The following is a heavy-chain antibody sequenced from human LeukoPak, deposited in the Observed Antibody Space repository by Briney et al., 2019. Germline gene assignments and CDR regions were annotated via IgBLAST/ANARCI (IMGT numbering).Heavy chain of an antibody. CDR3: ARDQGGQQIGYYDFWSGYWYY. Sequence: ASVKVSCKASGYTFTGYYMHWVRQAPGQGLEWMGWIDPNSGGTSYAQKFQGRVTMTRDTSISTAYMELSRLRSDDTAVYYCARDQGGQQIGYYDFWSGYWYYWGQGTLVTVSS. CDR2: IDPNSGGT. V-gene: IGHV1-2*02. J-gene: IGHJ4*02. CDR1: GYTFTGYY. D-gene: IGHD3-3*01.